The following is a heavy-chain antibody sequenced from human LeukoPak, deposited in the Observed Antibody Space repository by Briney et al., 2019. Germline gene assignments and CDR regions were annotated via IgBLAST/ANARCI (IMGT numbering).Heavy chain of an antibody. J-gene: IGHJ4*02. CDR2: IHHSGTT. CDR3: ARVLKGRAPF. CDR1: GYSINNNYY. V-gene: IGHV4-38-2*02. Sequence: PSETLSLTCTVSGYSINNNYYWDWIRQPPGKGLEFIASIHHSGTTYYNPSLKSRVIISVDTSKNQFSLKLSSVTAADTAVYYCARVLKGRAPFWGQGTLVTVSS.